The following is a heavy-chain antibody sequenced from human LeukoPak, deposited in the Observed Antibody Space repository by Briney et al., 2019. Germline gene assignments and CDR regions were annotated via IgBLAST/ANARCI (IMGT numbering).Heavy chain of an antibody. V-gene: IGHV3-9*03. CDR3: AKGYYDILTDWGYFDY. Sequence: GGSLRLSCAASGFTFDDYAMHWVRQAPGKGLEWVSGISWNGGSKGYADSVKGRFTISRDNAKNSLYLQMNSLRAEDMALYYCAKGYYDILTDWGYFDYWGQGSLVTVSS. CDR1: GFTFDDYA. D-gene: IGHD3-9*01. J-gene: IGHJ4*02. CDR2: ISWNGGSK.